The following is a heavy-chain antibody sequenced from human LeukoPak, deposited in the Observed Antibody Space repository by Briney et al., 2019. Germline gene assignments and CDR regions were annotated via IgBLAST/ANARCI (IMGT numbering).Heavy chain of an antibody. CDR3: ARHSDITVADS. J-gene: IGHJ5*01. D-gene: IGHD6-19*01. V-gene: IGHV5-51*01. Sequence: KPGESLQISCEGSGYSFTSYWIAWVRPMPGNGLEWMGIIFPDDSDTRYSPSFQGLVTISADKSISTAYLQWNSLKASDTAMYYCARHSDITVADSWGQGTLVTVSS. CDR2: IFPDDSDT. CDR1: GYSFTSYW.